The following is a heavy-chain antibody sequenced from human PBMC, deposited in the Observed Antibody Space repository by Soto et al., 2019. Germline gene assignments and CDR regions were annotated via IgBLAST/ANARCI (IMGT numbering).Heavy chain of an antibody. CDR2: INSDGSST. D-gene: IGHD2-15*01. CDR3: VRTSLVVAAATREDY. Sequence: EVQLVESGGGLVQPGGSLRLSCAASGFTFSSYWMHLVRPAPGKGLVWVSRINSDGSSTSYADSVKGRFTISRDNAKNTLYLQMNSLRAEDTAVYYCVRTSLVVAAATREDYWGQGTLVTVSS. V-gene: IGHV3-74*01. J-gene: IGHJ4*02. CDR1: GFTFSSYW.